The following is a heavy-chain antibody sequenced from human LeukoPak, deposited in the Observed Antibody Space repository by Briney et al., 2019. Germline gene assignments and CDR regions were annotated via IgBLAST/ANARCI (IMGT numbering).Heavy chain of an antibody. V-gene: IGHV3-7*01. J-gene: IGHJ4*02. CDR3: ARLDYTVAPQFDY. CDR1: GFTFSSYW. D-gene: IGHD4-23*01. CDR2: IKQDGSEK. Sequence: PGGSLRLSCAASGFTFSSYWMSWVRQAPGKGLEWVAKIKQDGSEKNYVDSVEGRFTISRDNAKNSLYLQMNSLRAEDTAVYYCARLDYTVAPQFDYWGQGTLVTVSS.